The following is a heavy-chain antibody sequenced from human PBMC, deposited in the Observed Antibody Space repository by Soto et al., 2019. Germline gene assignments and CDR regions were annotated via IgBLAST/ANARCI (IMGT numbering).Heavy chain of an antibody. CDR2: ISYDGSNK. J-gene: IGHJ6*02. V-gene: IGHV3-30-3*01. Sequence: QVQLVESGGGVVQPGRSLRLSCAASGFTFSSYAMHWVRQAPGKGLEWVAVISYDGSNKYYADSVKGRFTISRDNSKNTLYLQMNSLRAEDTAVYYCARASYDILTGYYIAYYYYGMDVWGQGTTVTVSS. CDR1: GFTFSSYA. CDR3: ARASYDILTGYYIAYYYYGMDV. D-gene: IGHD3-9*01.